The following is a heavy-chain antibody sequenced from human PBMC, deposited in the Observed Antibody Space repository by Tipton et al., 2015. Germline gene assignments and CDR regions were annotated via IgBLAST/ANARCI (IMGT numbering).Heavy chain of an antibody. D-gene: IGHD2-15*01. CDR3: ASRYCSGGSCYPYWDY. CDR2: IKQDGSEK. J-gene: IGHJ4*02. CDR1: GFTFSSYW. V-gene: IGHV3-7*01. Sequence: GSLRLSCAASGFTFSSYWMSWVRQAPGKGLEWVANIKQDGSEKYYVDSVKGRFTISRDNAKNSLYLQMNSLRAEDTAVYYCASRYCSGGSCYPYWDYWGPGTLVTVSS.